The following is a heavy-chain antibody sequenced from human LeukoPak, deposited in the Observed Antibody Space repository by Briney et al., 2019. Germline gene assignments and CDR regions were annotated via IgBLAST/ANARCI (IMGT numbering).Heavy chain of an antibody. V-gene: IGHV4-34*01. CDR3: ARVRGGGSIAAANNWFDP. J-gene: IGHJ5*02. Sequence: SETLSLTCAVYGGSFSGYYWSWIRQPPGKGLEWIGTIYYSGSTYYNPSLKSRVTISVDTSKNQFSLKLSSVTAADTAVYYCARVRGGGSIAAANNWFDPWGQGTLVTVSS. CDR2: IYYSGST. CDR1: GGSFSGYY. D-gene: IGHD6-13*01.